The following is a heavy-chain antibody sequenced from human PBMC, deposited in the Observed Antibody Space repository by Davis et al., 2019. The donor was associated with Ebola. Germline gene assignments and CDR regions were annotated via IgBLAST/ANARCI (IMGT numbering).Heavy chain of an antibody. Sequence: SLKLSCAVSGFTFSSCGMHWVRQAPGKGLEWVAVISNDGRNKYYADSVKGRFTFSRDNSKNTVHLQMHSLRAEDTAVYYCAKAFMYGGDYWGQGTLVTVSS. CDR3: AKAFMYGGDY. J-gene: IGHJ4*02. CDR2: ISNDGRNK. CDR1: GFTFSSCG. D-gene: IGHD2-8*01. V-gene: IGHV3-30*18.